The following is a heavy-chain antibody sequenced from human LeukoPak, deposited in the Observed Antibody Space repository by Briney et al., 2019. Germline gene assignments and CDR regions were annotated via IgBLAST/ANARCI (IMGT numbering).Heavy chain of an antibody. Sequence: AGGSLRLSCAASGFTFSSYAMSWVRQAPGKGLEWVSAISGSGGSTYYADSVKGRFTISRDNSKNTLYLQMNSLRAEDAAVYYCAKDRGSSGYYFGYWFDPWGQGTLVTVSS. CDR1: GFTFSSYA. CDR3: AKDRGSSGYYFGYWFDP. V-gene: IGHV3-23*01. D-gene: IGHD3-22*01. J-gene: IGHJ5*02. CDR2: ISGSGGST.